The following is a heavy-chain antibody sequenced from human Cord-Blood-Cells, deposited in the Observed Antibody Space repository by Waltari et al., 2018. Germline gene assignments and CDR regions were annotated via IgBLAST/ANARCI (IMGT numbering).Heavy chain of an antibody. V-gene: IGHV1-3*01. CDR2: INAGNGNT. CDR1: GYTFTSYA. Sequence: QAQLVQSGAEVKKPGASVKVSCKASGYTFTSYAMHWVRQAPGQRLEWMGWINAGNGNTKYSQKFQGRVTITRDTSASTAYMELSSLRSEDTAVYYCARGPSRRKDGYNYAFDIWGQGTMVTVSS. CDR3: ARGPSRRKDGYNYAFDI. J-gene: IGHJ3*02. D-gene: IGHD5-12*01.